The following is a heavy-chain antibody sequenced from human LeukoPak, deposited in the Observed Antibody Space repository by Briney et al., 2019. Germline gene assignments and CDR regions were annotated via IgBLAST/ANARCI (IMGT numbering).Heavy chain of an antibody. V-gene: IGHV3-7*01. D-gene: IGHD1-26*01. CDR3: ARNPPGIVGAPTHYCYYMDV. J-gene: IGHJ6*03. CDR2: IKQDGSEK. Sequence: PGGSLRLSCAASGFTFSSCWMSWVRQAPGKGLQWVANIKQDGSEKNYVDSVKGRFSISRDNAKNSLYLQMNSLTAEDTAVYYCARNPPGIVGAPTHYCYYMDVWGKGTTVTISS. CDR1: GFTFSSCW.